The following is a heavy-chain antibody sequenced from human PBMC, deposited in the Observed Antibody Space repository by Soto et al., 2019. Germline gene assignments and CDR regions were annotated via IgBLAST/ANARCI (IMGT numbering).Heavy chain of an antibody. CDR3: ARGSSSGYYYYYGMDV. J-gene: IGHJ6*02. V-gene: IGHV1-2*02. CDR1: GDTFTGYY. CDR2: INPNGGGT. D-gene: IGHD6-6*01. Sequence: ASVKVSCKASGDTFTGYYMHWVRQAPGQGLEWMGWINPNGGGTNYAQKSQGRVTMTRDTSISTAYMELSRLRSDDTAVYYCARGSSSGYYYYYGMDVWGQGTTVTVSS.